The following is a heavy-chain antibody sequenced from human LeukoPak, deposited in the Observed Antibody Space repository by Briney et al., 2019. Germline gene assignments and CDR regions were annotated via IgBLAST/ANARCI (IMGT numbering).Heavy chain of an antibody. Sequence: PGGSLRLSRAASGFTFRSYAMSWVRQAPGKGLEWVSTISGSGISTYYSDSVKGRFTISRDNSKNTLYLQVNSLRAEDTAIYYCAKGDNDILTDYYNSFDYWGQGTLVTVSS. CDR3: AKGDNDILTDYYNSFDY. V-gene: IGHV3-23*01. CDR2: ISGSGIST. J-gene: IGHJ4*02. CDR1: GFTFRSYA. D-gene: IGHD3-9*01.